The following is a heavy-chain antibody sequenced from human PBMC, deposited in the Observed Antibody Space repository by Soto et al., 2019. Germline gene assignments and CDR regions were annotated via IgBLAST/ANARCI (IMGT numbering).Heavy chain of an antibody. J-gene: IGHJ6*02. Sequence: QVQLVESGGGVVQPGRSLRLSCAASGFTFSSYGMHWVRQAPGKGLERVAVISYDGSNKYYADSVKGRFTISRDNSKNTLYLQMNSLRAEDTAVYYCAKDGRFGESYYYYGMDVWGQGTTVTVSS. CDR1: GFTFSSYG. D-gene: IGHD3-10*01. V-gene: IGHV3-30*18. CDR3: AKDGRFGESYYYYGMDV. CDR2: ISYDGSNK.